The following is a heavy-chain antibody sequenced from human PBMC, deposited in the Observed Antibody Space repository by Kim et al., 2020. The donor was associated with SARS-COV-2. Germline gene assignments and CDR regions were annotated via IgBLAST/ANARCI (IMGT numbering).Heavy chain of an antibody. CDR3: ARLSYCSGGRCFLGPDFDI. CDR2: ISSRSTTI. D-gene: IGHD2-15*01. Sequence: GGSLRLSCSTSGFPFSSYGMSWVRQAPEKGLEWVSYISSRSTTIHYADSVRGRFTISRDNAKNSLYLQMNSLSPEDTAVYYCARLSYCSGGRCFLGPDFDIWGQGTMVTVSS. J-gene: IGHJ3*02. CDR1: GFPFSSYG. V-gene: IGHV3-48*04.